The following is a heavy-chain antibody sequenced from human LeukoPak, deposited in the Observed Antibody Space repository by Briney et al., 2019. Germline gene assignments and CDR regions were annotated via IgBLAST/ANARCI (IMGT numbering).Heavy chain of an antibody. CDR2: ISGSGITI. J-gene: IGHJ4*02. D-gene: IGHD3-22*01. Sequence: GGSLRLSCAASGFTFSDYYMSWIRQAPGKGLEWVSSISGSGITIYYADSMWGRFTISRDNANKSLFLQMNSLRAEDTAVYYCAKDDSSGYYYFDYWGQGTLVTVSS. V-gene: IGHV3-11*01. CDR1: GFTFSDYY. CDR3: AKDDSSGYYYFDY.